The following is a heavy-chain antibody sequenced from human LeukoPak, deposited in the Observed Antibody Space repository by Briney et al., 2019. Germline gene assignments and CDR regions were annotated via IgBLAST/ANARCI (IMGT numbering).Heavy chain of an antibody. CDR3: ARGSIVVVPAATSYYYYYMDV. J-gene: IGHJ6*03. CDR2: MNPNSGNT. Sequence: ASVKVSCKASGYTFTSYDINWVRQATGQGLEWMGWMNPNSGNTGYAQKFQGRVTMTGNTSISTAYMELSSLRSEDTAVYYCARGSIVVVPAATSYYYYYMDVWGKGTTVTVSS. CDR1: GYTFTSYD. D-gene: IGHD2-2*01. V-gene: IGHV1-8*01.